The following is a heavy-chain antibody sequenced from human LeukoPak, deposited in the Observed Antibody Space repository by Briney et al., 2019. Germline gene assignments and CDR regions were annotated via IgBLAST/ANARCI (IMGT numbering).Heavy chain of an antibody. CDR3: ARSSIAVAHDAFDI. Sequence: SETLSLTCTVSGGSISSYYWSWIRQPPGKGLEWIGYIYYSGSTNYNPSLKSRVTISVDTSKNQFSLKLSSVTAADTAVYYCARSSIAVAHDAFDIWGQGTMVTVSS. D-gene: IGHD6-19*01. CDR2: IYYSGST. CDR1: GGSISSYY. J-gene: IGHJ3*02. V-gene: IGHV4-59*01.